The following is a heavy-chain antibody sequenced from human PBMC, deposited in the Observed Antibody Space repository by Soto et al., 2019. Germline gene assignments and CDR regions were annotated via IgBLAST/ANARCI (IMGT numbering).Heavy chain of an antibody. J-gene: IGHJ4*02. V-gene: IGHV1-2*04. D-gene: IGHD2-15*01. CDR3: ARDLGYCSGGSCYPDYFFDY. Sequence: GLEWMGWINPNSGGTNYAQKFQGWVTMTRDTSISTAYMELSRLRSDDTAVYYCARDLGYCSGGSCYPDYFFDYWGQGTLVTVIS. CDR2: INPNSGGT.